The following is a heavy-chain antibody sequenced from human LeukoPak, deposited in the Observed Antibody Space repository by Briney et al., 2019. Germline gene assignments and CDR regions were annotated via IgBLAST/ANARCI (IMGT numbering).Heavy chain of an antibody. D-gene: IGHD6-13*01. Sequence: GGSLRLSCAASGFTFRSYAMNWVRQAPGKGLEWVSAISGSGGSTYYADSVKGRFTISRDNSKDTLSLQMNSLRVEDTAVYYCAKDKAAAGITSDYWGQGTLVTVSS. CDR2: ISGSGGST. V-gene: IGHV3-23*01. CDR3: AKDKAAAGITSDY. J-gene: IGHJ4*02. CDR1: GFTFRSYA.